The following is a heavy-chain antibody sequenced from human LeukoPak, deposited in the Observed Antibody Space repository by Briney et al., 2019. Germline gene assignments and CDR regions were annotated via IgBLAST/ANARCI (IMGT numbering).Heavy chain of an antibody. CDR2: ISYDGSNK. V-gene: IGHV3-30*03. CDR3: ARDRVWTVLY. CDR1: GFTFSSYG. J-gene: IGHJ4*02. D-gene: IGHD6-13*01. Sequence: GGSLRLSCAASGFTFSSYGMHWVRQAPGKGLEWVAVISYDGSNKYYADSVKGRFTISRDNSKNTLYLQMDSLRAEDTAVYYCARDRVWTVLYWGQGTLVTVSS.